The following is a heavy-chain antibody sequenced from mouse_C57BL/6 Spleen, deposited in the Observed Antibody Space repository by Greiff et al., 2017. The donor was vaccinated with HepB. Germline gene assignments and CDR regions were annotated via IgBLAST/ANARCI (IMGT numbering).Heavy chain of an antibody. J-gene: IGHJ2*01. V-gene: IGHV5-4*01. CDR3: ARDRGNYDY. Sequence: EVKLVESGGGLVKPGGSLKLSCAASGFTFSSYAMSWVRQTPEKRLEWVATISDGGSYTYYPDNVKGRFTISRDNAKNNLYLQMSHLKSEDSAMYYCARDRGNYDYWGQGTTLTVSS. CDR2: ISDGGSYT. CDR1: GFTFSSYA. D-gene: IGHD2-1*01.